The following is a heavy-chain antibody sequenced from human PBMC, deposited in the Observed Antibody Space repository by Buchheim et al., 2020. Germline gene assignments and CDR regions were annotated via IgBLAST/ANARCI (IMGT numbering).Heavy chain of an antibody. CDR2: IKQDGSEK. CDR3: SRDERDFWSGYYTPGDY. J-gene: IGHJ4*02. Sequence: EVQLVESGGGLVQPGGSLRLSCAASGFTFSSYWMSWVRQAPGKGLEWVANIKQDGSEKYYVDSVKGRFTISSDNAKNSLYLQMISLRTEDTAVYYCSRDERDFWSGYYTPGDYWGQGTL. D-gene: IGHD3-3*01. CDR1: GFTFSSYW. V-gene: IGHV3-7*01.